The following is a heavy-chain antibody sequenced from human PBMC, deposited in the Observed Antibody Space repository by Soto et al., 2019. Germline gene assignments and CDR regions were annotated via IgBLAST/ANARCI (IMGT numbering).Heavy chain of an antibody. CDR1: RYTLTELS. J-gene: IGHJ4*02. D-gene: IGHD2-15*01. CDR2: FDPEDGET. V-gene: IGHV1-24*01. Sequence: ASLKVSCKVSRYTLTELSRHWLRQAPGKGLEWMGGFDPEDGETIYAQKFQGRVTMTEDTSTDTAYMELSSLRSEDTAVYYCAPFVPISCGGGRGFDYWGQGTLVT. CDR3: APFVPISCGGGRGFDY.